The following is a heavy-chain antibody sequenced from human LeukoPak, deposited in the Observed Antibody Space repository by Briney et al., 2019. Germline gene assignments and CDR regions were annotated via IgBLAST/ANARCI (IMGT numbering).Heavy chain of an antibody. J-gene: IGHJ4*02. CDR1: GFTLSSYA. Sequence: GGSLRLSCAASGFTLSSYAMSWVRQAPGKGLEWVSAISGSGGSTYYADSVKGRFTISRDNSKNTLYLQMNSLRAEDTAVYYCAKTRGYCSGGRCPSGYWGQGTLVTVSS. V-gene: IGHV3-23*01. CDR2: ISGSGGST. CDR3: AKTRGYCSGGRCPSGY. D-gene: IGHD2-15*01.